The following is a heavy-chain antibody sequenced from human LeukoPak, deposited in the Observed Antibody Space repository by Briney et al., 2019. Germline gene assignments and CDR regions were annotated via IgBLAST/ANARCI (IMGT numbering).Heavy chain of an antibody. V-gene: IGHV3-23*01. CDR3: ARVVAAAGPSDY. Sequence: GGSLRLSCAASGFTFSSYAMSWVRQAPGKGLEWVSAISGSGGSTYYADSVKGRFTLSRDNSKNTLYLQMNSLRAEDTAVYYCARVVAAAGPSDYWGQGTLVTVSS. CDR1: GFTFSSYA. J-gene: IGHJ4*02. CDR2: ISGSGGST. D-gene: IGHD6-13*01.